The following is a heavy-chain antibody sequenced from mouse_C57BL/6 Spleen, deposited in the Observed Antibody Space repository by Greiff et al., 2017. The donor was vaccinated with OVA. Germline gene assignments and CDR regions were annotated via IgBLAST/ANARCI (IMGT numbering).Heavy chain of an antibody. D-gene: IGHD1-1*01. Sequence: EVQWVESGPELVKPGDSVKISCKASGYSFTGYFMNWVMQSHGKSLEWIGRINPYNGDTFYNQKFKGKATLTVDKSSSTAHMELRSLTSEDSAVYYCARGMLRDGSDYWGQGTTLTVSS. CDR2: INPYNGDT. V-gene: IGHV1-20*01. CDR1: GYSFTGYF. CDR3: ARGMLRDGSDY. J-gene: IGHJ2*01.